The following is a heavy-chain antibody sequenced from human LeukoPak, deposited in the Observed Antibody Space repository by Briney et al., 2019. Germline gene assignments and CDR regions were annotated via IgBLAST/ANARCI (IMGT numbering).Heavy chain of an antibody. V-gene: IGHV3-30*02. CDR3: AKDGGEMATIFPSY. Sequence: GGSLRLSCAASGFTFSAYWMHWVRQAPGKGLEWVAFIRYDGSNKYYADSVKGRFTISRDNSKNTLYLQMNSLRAEDTAVYYCAKDGGEMATIFPSYWGQGTLVTVSS. CDR2: IRYDGSNK. D-gene: IGHD5-24*01. CDR1: GFTFSAYW. J-gene: IGHJ4*02.